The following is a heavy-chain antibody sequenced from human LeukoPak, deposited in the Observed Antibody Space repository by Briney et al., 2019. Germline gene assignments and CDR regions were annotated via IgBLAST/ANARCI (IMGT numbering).Heavy chain of an antibody. CDR3: AKGGAYYDSSGYYPFDY. CDR2: ITNDGSST. Sequence: PGGSLRLSCAASGLTFSSHWMHWVRQAPGKGLVWVSRITNDGSSTTYADSVKGRFTISRDNAKNSLYLQMNSLRAEDTALYYCAKGGAYYDSSGYYPFDYWGQGTLVTVSS. V-gene: IGHV3-74*01. CDR1: GLTFSSHW. D-gene: IGHD3-22*01. J-gene: IGHJ4*02.